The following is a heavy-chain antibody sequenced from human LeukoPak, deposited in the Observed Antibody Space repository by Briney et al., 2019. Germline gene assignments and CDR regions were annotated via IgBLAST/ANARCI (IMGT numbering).Heavy chain of an antibody. J-gene: IGHJ2*01. CDR3: AREEDYSNSGYWYFDL. Sequence: SETLSLTCAVYGGSFSGYYWSWIRQPPGKGLGWIGEINHSGSTNYNPSLKSRVTISVDTYKNHFSLKLSSVTAADTAVYYCAREEDYSNSGYWYFDLWGCGTLVTVSS. V-gene: IGHV4-34*01. CDR1: GGSFSGYY. D-gene: IGHD4-11*01. CDR2: INHSGST.